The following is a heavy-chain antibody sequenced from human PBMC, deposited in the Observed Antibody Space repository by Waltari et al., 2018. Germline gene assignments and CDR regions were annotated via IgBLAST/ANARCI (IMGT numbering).Heavy chain of an antibody. Sequence: QLQLEQSGAEVKRPGSSVKLSCRASGGTFSSYAIAWVRQAPGQGLEWMGGIIPIFGTTNYAQKFQGRVAITADSGLRTAYMELSSVRLEDSGVYFCARADLSVVATSAPMDLWGQGTTVTVSS. CDR2: IIPIFGTT. D-gene: IGHD2-21*01. V-gene: IGHV1-69*01. J-gene: IGHJ6*02. CDR3: ARADLSVVATSAPMDL. CDR1: GGTFSSYA.